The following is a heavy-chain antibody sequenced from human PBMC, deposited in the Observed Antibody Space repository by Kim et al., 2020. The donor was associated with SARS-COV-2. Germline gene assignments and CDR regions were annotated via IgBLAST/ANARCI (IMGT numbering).Heavy chain of an antibody. J-gene: IGHJ6*02. D-gene: IGHD3-10*01. CDR1: GFTFSSYG. V-gene: IGHV3-33*01. Sequence: GGSLRLSCAVSGFTFSSYGMHWVRQAPGKGLEWVAVIWYDGSNKYYADSVKGRFTISRDNSKNTLYLQMNSLRAEDTAVYYCAREGGSGSYYPYYYYGMDVWGQGTTVTVSS. CDR2: IWYDGSNK. CDR3: AREGGSGSYYPYYYYGMDV.